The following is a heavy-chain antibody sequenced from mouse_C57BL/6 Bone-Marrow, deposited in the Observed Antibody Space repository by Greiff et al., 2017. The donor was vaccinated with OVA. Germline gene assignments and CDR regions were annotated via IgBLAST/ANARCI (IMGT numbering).Heavy chain of an antibody. Sequence: EVQLQQSGAELVRPGASVKLSCTASGFNIKDDYMHWVKQRPEQGLEWIGWIDPENGDTEYASKFQGKATITADTSSNTAYLQLSSLTSEDTAVYYCTTHSNYHAWFAYWGQGTLVTVSA. CDR2: IDPENGDT. CDR3: TTHSNYHAWFAY. V-gene: IGHV14-4*01. CDR1: GFNIKDDY. J-gene: IGHJ3*01. D-gene: IGHD2-5*01.